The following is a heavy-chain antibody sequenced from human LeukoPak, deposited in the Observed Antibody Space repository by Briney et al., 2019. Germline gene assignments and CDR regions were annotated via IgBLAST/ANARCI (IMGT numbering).Heavy chain of an antibody. CDR1: GGSISSRSYY. CDR3: AGGQDYYAFDI. CDR2: INHSGST. D-gene: IGHD4/OR15-4a*01. Sequence: SETLSLTCTVSGGSISSRSYYWGWLRQPPGKGLEWIGEINHSGSTNYNPSLKSRVTISVDTSKNQFSLKLSSVTAADTAVYYCAGGQDYYAFDIWGQGTMVTVSS. V-gene: IGHV4-39*07. J-gene: IGHJ3*02.